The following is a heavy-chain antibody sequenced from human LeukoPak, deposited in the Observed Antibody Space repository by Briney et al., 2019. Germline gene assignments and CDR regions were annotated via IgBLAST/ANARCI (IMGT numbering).Heavy chain of an antibody. D-gene: IGHD3-10*01. CDR3: AKDTAGEGSSLLDY. CDR1: GFTFSSYG. CDR2: IRYDGSNK. J-gene: IGHJ4*01. Sequence: PGGSLRLSCAASGFTFSSYGMHWVRQAPGKGLEWVAFIRYDGSNKYYADSEKGRFTISRDNSKNTLYLQMNSLRAEDTAVYYCAKDTAGEGSSLLDYWGQGTLVTVSS. V-gene: IGHV3-30*02.